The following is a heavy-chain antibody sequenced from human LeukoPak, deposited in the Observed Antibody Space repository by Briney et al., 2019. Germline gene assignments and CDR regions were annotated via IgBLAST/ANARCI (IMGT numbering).Heavy chain of an antibody. CDR3: ATGQSKWNPGYDAFDI. Sequence: GASVKVSCKVSGYTLTELSMHWVRQAPGKGLEWMGGFDPEDGETIYAQKFQGRVTMTEDTSTDTAYMELSSLRSEDTAVYYCATGQSKWNPGYDAFDIWGQGTMVTVSS. V-gene: IGHV1-24*01. CDR2: FDPEDGET. CDR1: GYTLTELS. J-gene: IGHJ3*02. D-gene: IGHD1-20*01.